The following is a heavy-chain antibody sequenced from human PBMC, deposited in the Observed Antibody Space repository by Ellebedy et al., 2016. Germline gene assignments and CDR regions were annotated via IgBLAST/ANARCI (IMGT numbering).Heavy chain of an antibody. V-gene: IGHV3-9*01. D-gene: IGHD4-17*01. CDR2: ISWNSGSI. J-gene: IGHJ4*02. CDR3: AKALTTVTAFDY. Sequence: GGSLRLXXAASGFTFDDYAMHWVRQAPGKGLEWVSGISWNSGSIGYADSVKGRFTISRDNAKNSLYLQMNSLRAEDTALYYCAKALTTVTAFDYWGQGTLVTVSS. CDR1: GFTFDDYA.